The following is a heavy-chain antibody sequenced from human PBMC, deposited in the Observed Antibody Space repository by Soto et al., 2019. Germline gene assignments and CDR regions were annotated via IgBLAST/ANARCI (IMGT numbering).Heavy chain of an antibody. Sequence: PGGSLRLSCAASGFTFSSYSMNWVRQAPGKGLEWVSYISSSSSTIYYADSVKGRFTISRDNAKNSLYLQMNSLRAEDTAVYYCARGPVEYSGYDRPESSFGYWGQGTLVTVSS. J-gene: IGHJ4*02. CDR3: ARGPVEYSGYDRPESSFGY. CDR1: GFTFSSYS. CDR2: ISSSSSTI. D-gene: IGHD5-12*01. V-gene: IGHV3-48*01.